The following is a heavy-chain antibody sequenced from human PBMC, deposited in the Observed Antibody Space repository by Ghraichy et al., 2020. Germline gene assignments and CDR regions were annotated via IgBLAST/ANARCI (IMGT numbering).Heavy chain of an antibody. CDR2: IYYSGST. CDR1: GGSISSGGYY. Sequence: SETLSLTCTVSGGSISSGGYYWSWIRQHPGKGLEWIGYIYYSGSTYYNPSLKSRVTISVDTSKNQFSLKLSSVTAADTAVYYCARRKGPRGYFDYWGQGTLVTVSS. J-gene: IGHJ4*02. V-gene: IGHV4-31*03. D-gene: IGHD3-10*01. CDR3: ARRKGPRGYFDY.